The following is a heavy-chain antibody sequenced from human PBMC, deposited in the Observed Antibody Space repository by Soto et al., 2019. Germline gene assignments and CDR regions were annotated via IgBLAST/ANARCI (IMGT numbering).Heavy chain of an antibody. Sequence: APVKVSCKASGYTFTSYAMHWVRQAPGQRLEWMGWINAGNGNTKYSQKFQGRVTITRDRSASTAYMELSSLRSEDTAVYYCARDSVPRLHSSSRSPYDYCAQGTLVTVSS. V-gene: IGHV1-3*01. D-gene: IGHD6-13*01. CDR1: GYTFTSYA. CDR2: INAGNGNT. J-gene: IGHJ4*02. CDR3: ARDSVPRLHSSSRSPYDY.